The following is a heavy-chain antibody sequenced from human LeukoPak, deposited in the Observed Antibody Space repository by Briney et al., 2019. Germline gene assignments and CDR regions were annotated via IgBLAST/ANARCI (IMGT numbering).Heavy chain of an antibody. CDR1: GGSISSGGYY. CDR3: ARHATTLARDCSSTSCYWFDY. CDR2: IYHSGST. V-gene: IGHV4-30-2*01. Sequence: SETLSLTCTVSGGSISSGGYYWSWIRQPPGKGLEWIGYIYHSGSTYYNPSLKSRVTISVDRSKNQFSLKLSSVTAADTAVYYCARHATTLARDCSSTSCYWFDYWGQGTLVTVSS. D-gene: IGHD2-2*01. J-gene: IGHJ4*02.